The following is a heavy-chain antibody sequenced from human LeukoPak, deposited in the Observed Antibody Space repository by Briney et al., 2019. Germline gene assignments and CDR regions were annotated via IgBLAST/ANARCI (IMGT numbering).Heavy chain of an antibody. CDR3: VRGAYSSSWLNFDY. CDR1: GFTVSSNS. D-gene: IGHD6-13*01. V-gene: IGHV3-66*03. CDR2: IYSGST. J-gene: IGHJ4*02. Sequence: PGGSLRLSCTVSGFTVSSNSMSWVRQAPGKGLEWVSFIYSGSTHYSDSVKGRFTVSRDNSKNTLYLQMNSLRAEDTAVYYCVRGAYSSSWLNFDYWGQGTLVTVSS.